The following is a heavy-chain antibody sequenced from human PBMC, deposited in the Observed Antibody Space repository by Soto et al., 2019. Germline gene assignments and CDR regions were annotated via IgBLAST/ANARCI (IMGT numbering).Heavy chain of an antibody. D-gene: IGHD3-10*01. CDR1: GFSFSSYA. CDR3: ARARANYYGDGMDV. V-gene: IGHV3-23*01. CDR2: ISGSFGST. J-gene: IGHJ6*02. Sequence: PGGSLRLSCVASGFSFSSYAMNWVRQAPGKGLEWVSTISGSFGSTYYADSVQGRFTVSRDNSKNTLYLQMNSLRAEDTAVYYCARARANYYGDGMDVWGQGTTVTVSS.